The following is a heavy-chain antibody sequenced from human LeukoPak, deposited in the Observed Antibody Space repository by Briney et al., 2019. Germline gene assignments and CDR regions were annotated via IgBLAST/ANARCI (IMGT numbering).Heavy chain of an antibody. J-gene: IGHJ3*02. Sequence: GASVKVSCKASGYTFTSYGISWVRQAPGQGLEWMGWISAYNGNTNYAQKLQGRVTMTTNTSTSTAYMELRSLRSDDTAVYYCARPVGATTSPAFDIWGQGTMVTVSS. V-gene: IGHV1-18*01. CDR3: ARPVGATTSPAFDI. CDR2: ISAYNGNT. D-gene: IGHD1-26*01. CDR1: GYTFTSYG.